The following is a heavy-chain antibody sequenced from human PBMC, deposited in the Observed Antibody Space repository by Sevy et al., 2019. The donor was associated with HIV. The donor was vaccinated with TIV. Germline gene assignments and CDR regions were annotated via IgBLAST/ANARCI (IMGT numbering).Heavy chain of an antibody. J-gene: IGHJ6*02. V-gene: IGHV1-18*01. Sequence: ASVKVSCKASGYTFTSYGISWGRQAPGQGLEWMGWISAYNGNTNYGQKLQGRVTMTTDTSTSTAYMELRSLKSDDTAAYDCARGGNWNYAGYPSSHAMDVWGQGTTVTVSS. CDR2: ISAYNGNT. CDR1: GYTFTSYG. D-gene: IGHD1-7*01. CDR3: ARGGNWNYAGYPSSHAMDV.